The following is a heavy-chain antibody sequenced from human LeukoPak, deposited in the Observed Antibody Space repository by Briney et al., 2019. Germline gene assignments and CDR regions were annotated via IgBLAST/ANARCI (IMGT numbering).Heavy chain of an antibody. CDR3: ARGKEVWGSYRYGAFDI. J-gene: IGHJ3*02. CDR2: ISSSSYI. V-gene: IGHV3-21*01. D-gene: IGHD3-16*02. CDR1: GFTFSSYS. Sequence: GGSLSLSCAASGFTFSSYSMNWVRQAPGKGLEWVSSISSSSYIYYADSVKGRFTISRDNAKNSLYLQMNSLRAEDTAVYYCARGKEVWGSYRYGAFDIWGQGTMVTVSS.